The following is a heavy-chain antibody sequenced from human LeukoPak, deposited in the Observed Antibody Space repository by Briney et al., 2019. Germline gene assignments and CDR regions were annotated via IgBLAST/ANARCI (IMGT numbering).Heavy chain of an antibody. Sequence: SETLSLTCTVSGGSISSGGHYWSWIRQHPGKGLEWIGYINYSGSTYYNPSLKSRVTISVDTSQNQFSLKLSSVTAADTAVYYCARDEAIFGAGYYYGMDVWGQGATVTVSS. CDR1: GGSISSGGHY. J-gene: IGHJ6*02. D-gene: IGHD3-3*01. CDR2: INYSGST. CDR3: ARDEAIFGAGYYYGMDV. V-gene: IGHV4-31*03.